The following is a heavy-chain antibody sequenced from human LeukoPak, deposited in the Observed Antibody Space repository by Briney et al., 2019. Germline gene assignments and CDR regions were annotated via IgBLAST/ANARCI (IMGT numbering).Heavy chain of an antibody. Sequence: GGSLRLSCAASGFTFSSYSMNWVRQAPGKGLEWVSYISSSSSTIYYADSVKGRFTISRDNAENSLYLQMNSLRDEDTAVYYCAREGEYYDILTGYYGFDYRGQGTLVTVSS. J-gene: IGHJ4*02. CDR3: AREGEYYDILTGYYGFDY. CDR2: ISSSSSTI. V-gene: IGHV3-48*02. D-gene: IGHD3-9*01. CDR1: GFTFSSYS.